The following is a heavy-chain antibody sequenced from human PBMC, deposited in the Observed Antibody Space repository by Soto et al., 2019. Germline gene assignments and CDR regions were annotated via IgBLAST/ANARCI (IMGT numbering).Heavy chain of an antibody. V-gene: IGHV3-30*18. J-gene: IGHJ4*02. Sequence: GGSLRLSCAASESTFRRYSMHWVRQAPGKGLEWVAVIGNDAKTQYYADSVKGRFSISRDTSKNTVSLQMNSLRAEDTAIYYCAKEYGNGYWYFDYWGQGTQVTVSS. D-gene: IGHD5-18*01. CDR1: ESTFRRYS. CDR2: IGNDAKTQ. CDR3: AKEYGNGYWYFDY.